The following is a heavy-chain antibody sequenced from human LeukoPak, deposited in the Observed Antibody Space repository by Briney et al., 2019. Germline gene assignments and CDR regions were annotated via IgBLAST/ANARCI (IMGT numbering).Heavy chain of an antibody. CDR1: GFTFSSYA. Sequence: GGSLRLSCAASGFTFSSYAMHWVRQAPGKGLEWVAVISYDGSNKYYADSVKGRFTISRDNSKNTLYLQMNSLRAEDTAVYYCARGRGDPHEYDYWGQGALVTVSS. CDR3: ARGRGDPHEYDY. V-gene: IGHV3-30-3*01. J-gene: IGHJ4*02. D-gene: IGHD3-10*01. CDR2: ISYDGSNK.